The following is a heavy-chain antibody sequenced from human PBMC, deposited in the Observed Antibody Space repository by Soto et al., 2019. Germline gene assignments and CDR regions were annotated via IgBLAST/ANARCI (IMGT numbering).Heavy chain of an antibody. Sequence: ASVKVSCKASGYTFTSYGISCVRQAPGQGLEWMGWISDYNGNTNYAQKLEGRVTMTTDTSTSTAYMELRSLRSDDTAVYYCARDLPITMVRGVINWFDPWGQGTLVTVSS. CDR1: GYTFTSYG. CDR3: ARDLPITMVRGVINWFDP. CDR2: ISDYNGNT. J-gene: IGHJ5*02. V-gene: IGHV1-18*01. D-gene: IGHD3-10*01.